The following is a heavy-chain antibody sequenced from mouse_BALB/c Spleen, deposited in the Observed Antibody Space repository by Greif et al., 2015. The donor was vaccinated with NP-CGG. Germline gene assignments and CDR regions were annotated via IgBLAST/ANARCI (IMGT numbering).Heavy chain of an antibody. V-gene: IGHV14-3*02. J-gene: IGHJ2*01. D-gene: IGHD1-1*01. CDR2: IDPANGNT. CDR1: GFNIKDTY. Sequence: VQLQQPGAELVKPGASVKLSCTASGFNIKDTYMHWVKQRPEQGLEWIGRIDPANGNTKYDPKFQGKATITADTSSNTAYLQLSSLTSEDTAVYYCASLPYYGSSFDYWGQGTTLTVSS. CDR3: ASLPYYGSSFDY.